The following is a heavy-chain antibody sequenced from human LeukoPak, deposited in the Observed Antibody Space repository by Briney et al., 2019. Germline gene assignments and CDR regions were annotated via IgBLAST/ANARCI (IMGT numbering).Heavy chain of an antibody. V-gene: IGHV3-53*01. Sequence: GGSLRLSCAASGFTFSSYAMHWVRQAPGKGLEWVSVIYSGGSTYYADSVKGRFTISRDNSKNTLYLQMNSLRAEDTAVYYCARVVRYYDSSGYFYYYYMDVWGKGTTVTISS. CDR1: GFTFSSYA. D-gene: IGHD3-22*01. J-gene: IGHJ6*03. CDR2: IYSGGST. CDR3: ARVVRYYDSSGYFYYYYMDV.